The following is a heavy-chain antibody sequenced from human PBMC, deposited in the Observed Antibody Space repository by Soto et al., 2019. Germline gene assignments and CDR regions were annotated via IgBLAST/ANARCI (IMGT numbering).Heavy chain of an antibody. CDR2: INPNSGGT. D-gene: IGHD3-22*01. CDR3: ARVGNTMIRLVPYSFDI. J-gene: IGHJ4*02. Sequence: ASVKVSCKASGYTFTGYYMHWVRQAPGQRLEWMGWINPNSGGTNYAQKFQGWVTMTRDTSISTAYMELSRLRSDDTAVYYCARVGNTMIRLVPYSFDIRGQGTLVTVSS. CDR1: GYTFTGYY. V-gene: IGHV1-2*04.